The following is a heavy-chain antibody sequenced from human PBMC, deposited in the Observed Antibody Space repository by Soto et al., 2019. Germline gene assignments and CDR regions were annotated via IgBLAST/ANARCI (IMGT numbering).Heavy chain of an antibody. CDR3: ASAPDYGDYTTNWFDP. J-gene: IGHJ5*02. D-gene: IGHD4-17*01. V-gene: IGHV4-30-4*01. CDR1: GGSISSGDYY. CDR2: IYYSGST. Sequence: PSETLSLTCTVSGGSISSGDYYWSWIRQPPGKGLEWIGYIYYSGSTYYNPSLKSRVTISVDTSKNQFSLKLSSVTAADTAVYYCASAPDYGDYTTNWFDPWGQGTLVTVSS.